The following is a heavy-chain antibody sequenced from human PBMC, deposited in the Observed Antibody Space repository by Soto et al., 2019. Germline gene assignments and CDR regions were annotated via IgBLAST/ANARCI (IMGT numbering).Heavy chain of an antibody. J-gene: IGHJ4*02. CDR1: GFTFSSYA. D-gene: IGHD3-3*01. CDR3: ARVPEDFWSGYYDGLRSYFDY. CDR2: ISYDGSNK. Sequence: PGGSLRLSCAASGFTFSSYAMHWVRQAPGKGLEWVAVISYDGSNKYYADSVKGRFTISRDNSKNTLYLQMNSLRAEETAVYYCARVPEDFWSGYYDGLRSYFDYWGQGTLVTVSS. V-gene: IGHV3-30-3*01.